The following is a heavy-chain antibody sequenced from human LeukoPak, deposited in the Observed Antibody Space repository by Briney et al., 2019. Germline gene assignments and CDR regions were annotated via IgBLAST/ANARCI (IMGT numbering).Heavy chain of an antibody. Sequence: PGGSLRLFCAASGFAVSNDYMSWVRQAPGKGLEWVSIIYTDGNTYYADSVKGRFTIYRDNSKNTLNLQMNSLRAEDTAVYYCARDRPYGGLNGFDYWGQGTLVTVSS. D-gene: IGHD4/OR15-4a*01. CDR3: ARDRPYGGLNGFDY. CDR2: IYTDGNT. J-gene: IGHJ4*02. V-gene: IGHV3-53*01. CDR1: GFAVSNDY.